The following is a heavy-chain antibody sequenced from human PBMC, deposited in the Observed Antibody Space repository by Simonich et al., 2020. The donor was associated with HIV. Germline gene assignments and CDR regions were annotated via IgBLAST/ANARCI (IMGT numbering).Heavy chain of an antibody. CDR2: ISWNSGSI. CDR3: AKDKGAYYGSGSPVY. Sequence: EVQLVESGGGLVQPGRSLRLSCAASGFTFDDYAMHWVRQAPGEGRGGVSGISWNSGSIGYADSVKGRFTISRDNAKNSLYLQMNSLRAEDTALYYCAKDKGAYYGSGSPVYWGQGTLVTVSS. CDR1: GFTFDDYA. D-gene: IGHD3-10*01. J-gene: IGHJ4*02. V-gene: IGHV3-9*01.